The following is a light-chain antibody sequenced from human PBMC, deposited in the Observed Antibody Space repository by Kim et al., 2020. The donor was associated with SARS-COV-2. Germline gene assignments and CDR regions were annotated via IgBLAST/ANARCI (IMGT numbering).Light chain of an antibody. V-gene: IGKV3-15*01. Sequence: VSPGERATLSCRASQSVSSNLAWYQQKPGQAPRLLIKGATSRATGIAARFSGSGSGTEFTLTISSLQSEDFAFYYCQQYNQLPLTFGGGTKVDIK. CDR3: QQYNQLPLT. CDR1: QSVSSN. J-gene: IGKJ4*01. CDR2: GAT.